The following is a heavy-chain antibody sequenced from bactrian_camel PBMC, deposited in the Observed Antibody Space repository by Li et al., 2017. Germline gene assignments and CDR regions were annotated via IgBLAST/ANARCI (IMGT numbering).Heavy chain of an antibody. CDR1: GFTFGING. CDR2: ISDGGVTT. V-gene: IGHV3S40*01. CDR3: AASGFCHYRDYRVPAN. J-gene: IGHJ4*01. D-gene: IGHD4*01. Sequence: VQLVESGGGLVQPGGSLRLSCVASGFTFGINGMSWVRQAPGKGLEWVSGISDGGVTTRYADFAKGRFTISRDNAKNTLYLQMDSLKPEDTAVYYCAASGFCHYRDYRVPANRGQGTQVTVS.